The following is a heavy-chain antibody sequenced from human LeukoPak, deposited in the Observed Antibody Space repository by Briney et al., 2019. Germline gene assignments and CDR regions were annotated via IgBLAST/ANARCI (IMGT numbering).Heavy chain of an antibody. D-gene: IGHD2/OR15-2a*01. Sequence: GGSLRLSCAASGFSFSSYWMHWVRQAPGKGLVWVSRINSDGSSISYADSVKGRFTISRDNAKNTLYLQMNSLRAEDTAMYYCASSAYYLPFDYWGQGILVTVSS. CDR2: INSDGSSI. CDR1: GFSFSSYW. J-gene: IGHJ4*02. V-gene: IGHV3-74*01. CDR3: ASSAYYLPFDY.